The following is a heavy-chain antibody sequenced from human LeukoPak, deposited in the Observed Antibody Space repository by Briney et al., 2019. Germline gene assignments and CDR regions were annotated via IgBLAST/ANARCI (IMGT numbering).Heavy chain of an antibody. CDR1: VFTFSSYA. Sequence: GGSLRLSCAASVFTFSSYAMSWVRQAPGEGLEWVSAISGSGGSTYYADSVKGRFTISRDNSKNTLYLQMNSVRAEDTAVYYCAKSSMIVVVMSFDYWGQGTLVTVSS. D-gene: IGHD3-22*01. V-gene: IGHV3-23*01. CDR2: ISGSGGST. J-gene: IGHJ4*02. CDR3: AKSSMIVVVMSFDY.